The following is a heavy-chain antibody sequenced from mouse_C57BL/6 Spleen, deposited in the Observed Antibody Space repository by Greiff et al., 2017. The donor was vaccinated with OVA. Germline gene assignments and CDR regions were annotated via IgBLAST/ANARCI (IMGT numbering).Heavy chain of an antibody. Sequence: EVHLVESGGGLVQSGRSLRLSCATSGFTFSDFYMEWVRQAPGKGLEWIAASRNKANDYTTEYSASVKGRFIVSRDTSQSILYLQMNALRAEDTAIYYCARARTGTMDYWGQGTSVTVSS. J-gene: IGHJ4*01. CDR2: SRNKANDYTT. V-gene: IGHV7-1*01. CDR1: GFTFSDFY. D-gene: IGHD4-1*01. CDR3: ARARTGTMDY.